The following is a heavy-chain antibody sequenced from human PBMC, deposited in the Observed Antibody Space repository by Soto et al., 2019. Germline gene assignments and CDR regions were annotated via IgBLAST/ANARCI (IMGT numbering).Heavy chain of an antibody. CDR2: IYYSGST. V-gene: IGHV4-39*01. CDR1: GGSISSSSYY. D-gene: IGHD2-2*01. Sequence: SETLSLTCTVSGGSISSSSYYWGWIRQPPGKGLEWIGSIYYSGSTYYNPSLKSRVTISVDTSKNQFSLKLSSVTAADTAVYYCARHFQLRTSYYYYYYMDVWGKGTTVTVSS. J-gene: IGHJ6*03. CDR3: ARHFQLRTSYYYYYYMDV.